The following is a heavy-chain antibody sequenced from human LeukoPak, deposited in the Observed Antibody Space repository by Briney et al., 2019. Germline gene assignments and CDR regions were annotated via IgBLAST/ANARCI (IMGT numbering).Heavy chain of an antibody. CDR1: GGSISSYY. CDR2: IYYSGST. J-gene: IGHJ4*02. Sequence: PSETLPLTCTVSGGSISSYYWSWIRQPPGKGLEWIGYIYYSGSTNYNPSLKSRVTISVDTSKNQFSLKLSSVTAADTAVYYCARAAGYYGDYLDYWGQGTLVTVSS. CDR3: ARAAGYYGDYLDY. D-gene: IGHD4-17*01. V-gene: IGHV4-59*01.